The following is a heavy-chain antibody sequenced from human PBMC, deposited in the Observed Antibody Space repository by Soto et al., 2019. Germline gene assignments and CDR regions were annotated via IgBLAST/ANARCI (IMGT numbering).Heavy chain of an antibody. Sequence: QVQLVQSGAEVRKPGSSVKVSCQAPGGTFSTYIISWVRQAPGQGLEWMGRIIPIPDITNYAQKFQGRVTVTADRSTSKACMELTSLKSEDTGMDYCARDRITIRGDAIEFGCPGTLVTVSS. CDR3: ARDRITIRGDAIEF. CDR1: GGTFSTYI. D-gene: IGHD3-9*01. CDR2: IIPIPDIT. V-gene: IGHV1-69*08. J-gene: IGHJ3*01.